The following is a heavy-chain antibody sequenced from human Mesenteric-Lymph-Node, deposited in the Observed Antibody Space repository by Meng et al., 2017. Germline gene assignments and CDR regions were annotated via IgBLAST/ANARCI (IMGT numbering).Heavy chain of an antibody. CDR2: ITPFDGNA. CDR3: ARDSNYGSGANDALDT. Sequence: ASVKVSCKASGYTFISYDITWVRQARGQGLEWMGGITPFDGNAKYAQKFQGRITMTTDTSTNTAYMELRSLRSDDTAVYFCARDSNYGSGANDALDTWGQGTKVTVSS. D-gene: IGHD3-10*01. V-gene: IGHV1-18*01. J-gene: IGHJ3*02. CDR1: GYTFISYD.